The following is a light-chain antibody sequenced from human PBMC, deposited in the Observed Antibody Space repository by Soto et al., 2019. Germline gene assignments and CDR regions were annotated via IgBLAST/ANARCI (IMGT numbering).Light chain of an antibody. V-gene: IGKV3-15*01. CDR1: QSLNRD. CDR2: GAS. Sequence: IVITQSPSTVSMSPGERATLPCRASQSLNRDLAWYQQKPGQSPRLLIFGASIRATGIPARFSGSGSGTEFTLTIGSLQSEDCALYYCQQYNNWPGTFGQGTKVDI. CDR3: QQYNNWPGT. J-gene: IGKJ1*01.